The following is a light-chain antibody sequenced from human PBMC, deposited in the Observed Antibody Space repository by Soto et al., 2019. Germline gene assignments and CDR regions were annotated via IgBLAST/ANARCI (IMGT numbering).Light chain of an antibody. CDR2: GAS. J-gene: IGKJ1*01. V-gene: IGKV3-20*01. CDR3: QQYGSSPWT. Sequence: EIVLTQSPGTLSLSPGERGTLSCRASQSVSSSHLAWYQQKPGQAPRLLIYGASSRATGIPDRFSGSGSGTDFSLTNSRLEPEDLAEYYCQQYGSSPWTFGQGTKVEGK. CDR1: QSVSSSH.